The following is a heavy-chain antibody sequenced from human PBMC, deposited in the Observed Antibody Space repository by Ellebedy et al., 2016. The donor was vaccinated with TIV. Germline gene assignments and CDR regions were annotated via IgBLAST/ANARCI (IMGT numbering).Heavy chain of an antibody. D-gene: IGHD3-10*01. J-gene: IGHJ6*02. V-gene: IGHV1-69*13. CDR1: GGTFSSYA. Sequence: SVKVSCXASGGTFSSYAISWVRQAPGQGLEWMGGIIPIFGTANYAQKFQGRVTITADESTSTAYMELSSLRSEDTAVYYCARPRTDYYGSGSYMGLYGMDVWGQGTTVTVSS. CDR2: IIPIFGTA. CDR3: ARPRTDYYGSGSYMGLYGMDV.